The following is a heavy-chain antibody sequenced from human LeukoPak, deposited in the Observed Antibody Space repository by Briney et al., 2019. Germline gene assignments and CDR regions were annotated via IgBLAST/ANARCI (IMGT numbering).Heavy chain of an antibody. CDR2: ISSSGSTI. D-gene: IGHD3-10*02. V-gene: IGHV3-48*04. Sequence: GGSLRLSCAASGFTFSNHNMDWVRQAPGKGLEWVSYISSSGSTIYYADSVKGRFTISRDNAKNSLYLQMNSLRAEDTAVYYCAELGITMIGGVWGKGTTVTISS. CDR3: AELGITMIGGV. CDR1: GFTFSNHN. J-gene: IGHJ6*04.